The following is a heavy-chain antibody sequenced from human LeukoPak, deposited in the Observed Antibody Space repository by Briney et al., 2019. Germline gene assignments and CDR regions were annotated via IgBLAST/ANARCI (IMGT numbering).Heavy chain of an antibody. CDR2: IKQDGSEK. V-gene: IGHV3-7*01. Sequence: GGSLRLSCAASGFTFSSYWMSWVRQAPGKGLEWVANIKQDGSEKYYVDSVKGRLTISRDNAKNSLYLQMNSLRAEDTAVYYCARDYSSGWPGYWGQGTLVTVSS. J-gene: IGHJ4*02. D-gene: IGHD6-19*01. CDR3: ARDYSSGWPGY. CDR1: GFTFSSYW.